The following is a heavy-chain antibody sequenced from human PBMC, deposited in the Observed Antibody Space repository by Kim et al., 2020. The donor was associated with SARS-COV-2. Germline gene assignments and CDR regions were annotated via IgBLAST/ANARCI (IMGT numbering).Heavy chain of an antibody. D-gene: IGHD2-2*01. CDR1: GFTFGDYA. Sequence: GGSLRLSCTASGFTFGDYAMSWVRQAPGKGLEWVGFIRSKAYGGTTDYAASVKGRFTISRDDSKSIAYLHMNSLKTEDTAVYYCTRALGCSSTSYHPAPYFDYWGQGTLVTVSS. V-gene: IGHV3-49*04. J-gene: IGHJ4*02. CDR2: IRSKAYGGTT. CDR3: TRALGCSSTSYHPAPYFDY.